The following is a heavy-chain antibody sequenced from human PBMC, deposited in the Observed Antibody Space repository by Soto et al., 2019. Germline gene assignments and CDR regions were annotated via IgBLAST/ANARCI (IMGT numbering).Heavy chain of an antibody. V-gene: IGHV3-23*01. D-gene: IGHD2-2*01. CDR1: GLTFSSYA. CDR3: AKGGASLDIVVVPAVIS. Sequence: SLRLSCAASGLTFSSYAMSWVRQAPGKGLERVSAISGSGGSTYYADSVKGRFTISRDNSKNTLYLQMNSLRAEDTAVYYCAKGGASLDIVVVPAVISWGQGTLVTSPQ. J-gene: IGHJ5*02. CDR2: ISGSGGST.